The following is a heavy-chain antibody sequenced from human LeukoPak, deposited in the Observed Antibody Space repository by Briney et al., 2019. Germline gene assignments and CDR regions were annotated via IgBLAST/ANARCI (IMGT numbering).Heavy chain of an antibody. Sequence: SETLSLTCTGSGGSIISYYWSWIRQPPGKGREWIGYIYNSGSTNYNPSLKSRVTISVATSKNQFSLKLSSVNAADTAVYYCARIGHEDYYFDYWGQGTLVTVSS. V-gene: IGHV4-59*01. J-gene: IGHJ4*02. CDR1: GGSIISYY. CDR2: IYNSGST. CDR3: ARIGHEDYYFDY.